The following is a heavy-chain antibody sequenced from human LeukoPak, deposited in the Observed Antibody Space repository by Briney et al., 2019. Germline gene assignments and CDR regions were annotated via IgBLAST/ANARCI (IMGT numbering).Heavy chain of an antibody. V-gene: IGHV4-59*11. CDR2: IHYSGRP. CDR3: ARQSLSSSGNWFDP. Sequence: SETLSLTCTVSGGSISGHYWTWIRQPPGKGLEWIGQIHYSGRPDYNPSLKSRVTISVDTSKNQLSLKVTSVTGADTAVYYCARQSLSSSGNWFDPWGQGTLVTVSS. CDR1: GGSISGHY. D-gene: IGHD6-6*01. J-gene: IGHJ5*02.